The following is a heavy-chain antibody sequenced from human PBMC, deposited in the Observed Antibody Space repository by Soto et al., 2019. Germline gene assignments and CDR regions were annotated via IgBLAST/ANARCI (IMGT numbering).Heavy chain of an antibody. CDR1: GGSISSGDYY. CDR2: IYYSGST. V-gene: IGHV4-30-4*01. Sequence: SETLSLTCTVSGGSISSGDYYWSWIRQPPGKGLEWIGYIYYSGSTYYNPSLKSRVTISVDTSKNQFSLKLSSVTAADTAVYYCARSRCRVIMVYTNLFAPCGQGTLVIVSS. CDR3: ARSRCRVIMVYTNLFAP. D-gene: IGHD2-8*01. J-gene: IGHJ5*02.